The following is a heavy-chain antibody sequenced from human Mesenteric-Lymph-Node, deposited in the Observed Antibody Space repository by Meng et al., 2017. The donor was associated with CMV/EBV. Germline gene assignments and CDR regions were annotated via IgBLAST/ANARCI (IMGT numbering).Heavy chain of an antibody. CDR1: GGTFNTHA. J-gene: IGHJ5*02. Sequence: CKASGGTFNTHAISWLRQAPGQGLEWMGVLTPMFGIAHYAQKFQGRVTLSADESTSTAYMDVSSLRSEDTAVYYCARGGTPQYSGFDPWGQGTLVTVSS. V-gene: IGHV1-69*01. D-gene: IGHD5-18*01. CDR3: ARGGTPQYSGFDP. CDR2: LTPMFGIA.